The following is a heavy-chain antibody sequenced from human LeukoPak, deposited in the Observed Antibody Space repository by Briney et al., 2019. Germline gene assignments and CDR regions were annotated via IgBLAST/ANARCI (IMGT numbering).Heavy chain of an antibody. Sequence: SETLSLTCAVYGGSFSGYYWSWIRQPPGKGLEWIGEINHSGSTNYNPSLKSRVTISVDTSKNQFSLKLGSVTAADTAVYYCASSRRRFDPWGQGTLVTVSS. V-gene: IGHV4-34*01. CDR1: GGSFSGYY. J-gene: IGHJ5*02. CDR3: ASSRRRFDP. CDR2: INHSGST.